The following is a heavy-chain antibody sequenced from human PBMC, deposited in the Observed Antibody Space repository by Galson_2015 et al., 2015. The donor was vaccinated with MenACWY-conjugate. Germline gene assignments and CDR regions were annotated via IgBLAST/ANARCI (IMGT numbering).Heavy chain of an antibody. CDR2: IYYSGST. CDR3: AGAVYNWNGSWFDP. D-gene: IGHD1-20*01. V-gene: IGHV4-59*08. Sequence: ETLSLTCTVSGGSISSYYWSWIRQPPGKGLEWIGYIYYSGSTNYNPSLKSRVTISVDTSKNQFSLKLSSVTAADTAVYYCAGAVYNWNGSWFDPWGQGTLVTVSS. CDR1: GGSISSYY. J-gene: IGHJ5*02.